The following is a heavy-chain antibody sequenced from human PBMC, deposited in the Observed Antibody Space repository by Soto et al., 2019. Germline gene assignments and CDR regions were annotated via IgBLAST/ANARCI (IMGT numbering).Heavy chain of an antibody. CDR3: ARARSGYPPYYFDD. D-gene: IGHD5-12*01. J-gene: IGHJ4*02. Sequence: QVQLVESGGGVVQPGRSLRLSCAASGFTFSSYAMHWVRQAPGKGLEWVAVISYDGSNKYYADSVKGRFTISRDNSKNTRYLQMNSLRAEDTAVYYGARARSGYPPYYFDDWGQGTLVTVSS. CDR2: ISYDGSNK. V-gene: IGHV3-30-3*01. CDR1: GFTFSSYA.